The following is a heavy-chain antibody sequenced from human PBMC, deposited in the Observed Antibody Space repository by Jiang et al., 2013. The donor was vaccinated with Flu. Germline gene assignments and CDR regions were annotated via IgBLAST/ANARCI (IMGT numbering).Heavy chain of an antibody. J-gene: IGHJ4*02. CDR2: IYHSGSS. D-gene: IGHD5-12*01. CDR1: GGAISSINYY. CDR3: ARAQKYSGFELPYYDF. Sequence: GSGLVKPSETLSLTCTVSGGAISSINYYWAWIRQSPGKGLEWIGGIYHSGSSYSNPSLKSRVIMSVDMSKNQLSLNLTSVTAADTAVYYCARAQKYSGFELPYYDFWGQGT. V-gene: IGHV4-39*07.